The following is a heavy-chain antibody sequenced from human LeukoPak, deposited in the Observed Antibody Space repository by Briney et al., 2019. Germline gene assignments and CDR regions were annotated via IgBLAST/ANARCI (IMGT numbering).Heavy chain of an antibody. CDR3: AKDEGAVAGPFDY. CDR1: GFTFSSYA. V-gene: IGHV3-23*01. CDR2: ISGSGGST. Sequence: PGGSLRLSCAASGFTFSSYARSWVRQAPGKGLEWVSAISGSGGSTYYVDSVKGRFTISRDNSKNTLYLQMNSLRAEDTAVYYCAKDEGAVAGPFDYWGQGTLVTVSS. J-gene: IGHJ4*02. D-gene: IGHD6-19*01.